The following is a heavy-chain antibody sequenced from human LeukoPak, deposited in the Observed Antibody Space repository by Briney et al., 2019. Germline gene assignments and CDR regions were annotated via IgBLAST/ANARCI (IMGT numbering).Heavy chain of an antibody. J-gene: IGHJ4*02. CDR1: GFSFDDYA. Sequence: GGSLSLFCAASGFSFDDYAMQWVRQAPGKGLEWVSGISWNSGSIDYADCVKARFPIYRDNAKNSLYLQMNSLRAEDTAFYYCAKDTGLTGTTIFDYWGQGTLVTVSS. D-gene: IGHD1-20*01. CDR2: ISWNSGSI. CDR3: AKDTGLTGTTIFDY. V-gene: IGHV3-9*01.